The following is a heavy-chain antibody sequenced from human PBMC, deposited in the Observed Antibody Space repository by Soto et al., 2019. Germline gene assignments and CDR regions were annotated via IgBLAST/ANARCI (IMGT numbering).Heavy chain of an antibody. CDR2: IYPGDSDT. D-gene: IGHD2-2*01. CDR3: ARLRGYCSGTSCPYYYYGMDV. CDR1: GYSFTSYW. V-gene: IGHV5-51*01. J-gene: IGHJ6*02. Sequence: GESLKISCKGSGYSFTSYWIGWVRQMPGKGLEWMGIIYPGDSDTRYSPSFQGQVTILADKSISTAYLQWSSLKASDTAMYYCARLRGYCSGTSCPYYYYGMDVWGQGTTVTVSS.